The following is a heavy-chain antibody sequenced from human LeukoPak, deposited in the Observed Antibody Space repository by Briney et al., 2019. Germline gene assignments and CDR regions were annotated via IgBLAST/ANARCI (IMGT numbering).Heavy chain of an antibody. V-gene: IGHV4-61*05. J-gene: IGHJ4*02. CDR3: ARVAQWLGREFFDY. Sequence: SETLSLTCTVSGGSISSSSYYWSWIRQPPGKGLEWIGYIYYSGSTNYDPSLKSRVTISVDTSKNQFSLKLTSVTAADTAVYYCARVAQWLGREFFDYWGQGTLVTVSS. CDR1: GGSISSSSYY. CDR2: IYYSGST. D-gene: IGHD6-19*01.